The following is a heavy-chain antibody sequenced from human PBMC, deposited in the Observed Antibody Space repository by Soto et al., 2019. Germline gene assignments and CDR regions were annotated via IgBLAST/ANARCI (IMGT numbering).Heavy chain of an antibody. J-gene: IGHJ4*02. CDR1: GFTFSSFA. D-gene: IGHD5-18*01. CDR2: ISGSGDGT. V-gene: IGHV3-23*01. Sequence: LRLSCAASGFTFSSFALSWVRQAPGKGLEWVSAISGSGDGTDYADSVKGRFTISRDNSKNTLYLQMNSLRAEDTAVYYCAGPGYSSQDYWGQGALVTVSS. CDR3: AGPGYSSQDY.